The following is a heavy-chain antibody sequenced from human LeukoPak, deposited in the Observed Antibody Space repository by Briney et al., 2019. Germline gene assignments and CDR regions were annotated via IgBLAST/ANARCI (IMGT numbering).Heavy chain of an antibody. D-gene: IGHD2-21*02. CDR3: ARVSKGYCGGYCYSDY. V-gene: IGHV1-2*02. J-gene: IGHJ4*02. CDR2: INPNSGGT. Sequence: ASVKVSCKASGYTYTGYYMHWVRQAPGQGLEWMGWINPNSGGTNYAQKFQGRVTMTRDTSITTAYMDLSSLRSDDTALYYCARVSKGYCGGYCYSDYWGQGTLVTVSS. CDR1: GYTYTGYY.